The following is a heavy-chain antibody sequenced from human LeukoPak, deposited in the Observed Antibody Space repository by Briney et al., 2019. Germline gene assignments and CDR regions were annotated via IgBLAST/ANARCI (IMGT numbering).Heavy chain of an antibody. J-gene: IGHJ4*02. CDR1: GGSISSYY. D-gene: IGHD3-22*01. Sequence: SETRSLTCPVSGGSISSYYWSWIRQPPGKGLEWIGYIYYSGSTNYNPSLKSRVTISVDTSKNQFSLKLSSVTAADTAVYYCARGGAYMIGRLDYWGQGTLVTVST. V-gene: IGHV4-59*01. CDR3: ARGGAYMIGRLDY. CDR2: IYYSGST.